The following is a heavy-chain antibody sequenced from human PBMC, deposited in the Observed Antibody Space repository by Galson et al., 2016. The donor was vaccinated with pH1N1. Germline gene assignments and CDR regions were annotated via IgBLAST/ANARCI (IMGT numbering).Heavy chain of an antibody. CDR3: ARAGGGYPFDY. Sequence: SLRLSCAASGFPFSRYVMNWVRQAPGKGLEWVSSISGTGISIYYADSVRGRVTISIDNAKKSLYLQMDSLGVDDTAVYYCARAGGGYPFDYWGQGSLVTVSS. D-gene: IGHD1-26*01. J-gene: IGHJ4*02. CDR2: ISGTGISI. CDR1: GFPFSRYV. V-gene: IGHV3-21*01.